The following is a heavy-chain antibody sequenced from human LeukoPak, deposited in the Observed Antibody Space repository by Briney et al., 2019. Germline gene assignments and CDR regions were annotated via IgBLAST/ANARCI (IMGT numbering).Heavy chain of an antibody. D-gene: IGHD6-6*01. CDR2: INPNSGGT. CDR1: GYTFTGYY. J-gene: IGHJ4*02. Sequence: ASVKVSCKASGYTFTGYYMHWVRQAPGQGLEWMGWINPNSGGTNYAQKFQGRVTMTRDTPISTAYMELSRLSSDDTAVYYCASIAARPDRVYDYWGQGTLVTVSS. CDR3: ASIAARPDRVYDY. V-gene: IGHV1-2*02.